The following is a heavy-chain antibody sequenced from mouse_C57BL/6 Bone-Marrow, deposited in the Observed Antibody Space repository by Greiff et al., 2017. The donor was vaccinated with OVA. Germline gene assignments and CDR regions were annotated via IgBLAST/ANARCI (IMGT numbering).Heavy chain of an antibody. Sequence: VMLVESGAELVKPGASVKISCKASGYAFSGYCMNWVKQRPGKGLEWIGQIYPGDGDTNYNGKFKGKATLTADTSSSRAYMQLSSLTSEDSSVYLCARGDYWGQGTTLTVSS. CDR3: ARGDY. CDR2: IYPGDGDT. CDR1: GYAFSGYC. J-gene: IGHJ2*01. V-gene: IGHV1-80*01.